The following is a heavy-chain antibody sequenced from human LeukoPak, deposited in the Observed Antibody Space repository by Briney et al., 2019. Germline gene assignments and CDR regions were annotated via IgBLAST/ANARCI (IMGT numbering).Heavy chain of an antibody. J-gene: IGHJ4*02. Sequence: GASLRLSCAASGFTFSSSYAMSWVRQAPGKGLEWVSAISGSGGSTYYADSVKGRFTMSRDNSMNTLYLQMNSLRAEDTAVYYCARAPYCIGGSCRFDYWGQGTLVTVSS. D-gene: IGHD2-15*01. V-gene: IGHV3-23*01. CDR3: ARAPYCIGGSCRFDY. CDR1: GFTFSSSYA. CDR2: ISGSGGST.